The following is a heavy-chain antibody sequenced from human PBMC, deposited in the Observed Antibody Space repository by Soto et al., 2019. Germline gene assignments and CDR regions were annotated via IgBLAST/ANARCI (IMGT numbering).Heavy chain of an antibody. D-gene: IGHD4-17*01. Sequence: GQLVESGGGVAQPGRSLRLSCAASGFTFSSYAMHWGRQTPGQGLEGVAVISYDGSNKYYAESVNGRFTISRDNSHDTVYLQMNRLRTEDPAVYFCARVLRIRGGRYYYGMDVWGQGTTVTVS. CDR3: ARVLRIRGGRYYYGMDV. V-gene: IGHV3-30-3*01. CDR2: ISYDGSNK. CDR1: GFTFSSYA. J-gene: IGHJ6*02.